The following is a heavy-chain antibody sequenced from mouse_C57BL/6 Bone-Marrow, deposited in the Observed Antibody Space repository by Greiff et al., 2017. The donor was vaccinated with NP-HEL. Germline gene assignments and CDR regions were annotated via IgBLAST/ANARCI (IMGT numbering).Heavy chain of an antibody. V-gene: IGHV1-81*01. CDR1: GYTFTSYG. Sequence: VKLMESGAELARPGASVKLSCKASGYTFTSYGISWVKQRTGQGLEWIGEIYPRSGNTYYNEKFKGKATLTADKSSSTAYMELRSLTSEDSAVYFCARGPYYYGSSYVDWYFDVWGTGTTVTVSS. J-gene: IGHJ1*03. D-gene: IGHD1-1*01. CDR3: ARGPYYYGSSYVDWYFDV. CDR2: IYPRSGNT.